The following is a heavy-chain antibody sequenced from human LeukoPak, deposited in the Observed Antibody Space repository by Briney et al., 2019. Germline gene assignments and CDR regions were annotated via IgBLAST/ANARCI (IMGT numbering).Heavy chain of an antibody. D-gene: IGHD2-21*02. Sequence: GGALRLSCAASGFTFSSYEINWVRQAPGKGLEWVSYIGSSGSTIYYADSVKGRFTISTDNAKNSLYLQMNSLRAEDTAVYYCAREICGGDCYSGWFDPWGQGTLVTVSS. J-gene: IGHJ5*02. CDR1: GFTFSSYE. CDR3: AREICGGDCYSGWFDP. V-gene: IGHV3-48*03. CDR2: IGSSGSTI.